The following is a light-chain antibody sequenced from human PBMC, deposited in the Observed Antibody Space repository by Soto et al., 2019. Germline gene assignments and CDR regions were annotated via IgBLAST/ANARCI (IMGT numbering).Light chain of an antibody. CDR2: LNSDGSH. CDR3: QTWGTGIQV. V-gene: IGLV4-69*01. CDR1: SGHSSYA. J-gene: IGLJ1*01. Sequence: QPVLTQSPSASASLGASVKLTCTLSSGHSSYAIAWHQQQPEKGPRYFMKLNSDGSHSKGDGIPDRFSGSSSGAERDLTSSSLQSEDESDYYCQTWGTGIQVFGTGTKVTVL.